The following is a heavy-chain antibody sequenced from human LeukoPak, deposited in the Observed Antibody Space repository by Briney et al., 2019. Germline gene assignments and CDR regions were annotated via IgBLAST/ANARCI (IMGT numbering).Heavy chain of an antibody. D-gene: IGHD3-22*01. Sequence: PSETLSLTCTVSGGSISSSSYYWGWIRQPPGKGLEWIGSIYYSGSTYYNPSLKSRVTISVDTSKNQFSLKLSSVTAADTAVYYCARDQAMISMGYNWFDPWGQGTLVTVSS. J-gene: IGHJ5*02. CDR1: GGSISSSSYY. V-gene: IGHV4-39*07. CDR3: ARDQAMISMGYNWFDP. CDR2: IYYSGST.